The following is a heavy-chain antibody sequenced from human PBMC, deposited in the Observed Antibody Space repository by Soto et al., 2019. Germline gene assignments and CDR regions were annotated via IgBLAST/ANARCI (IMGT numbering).Heavy chain of an antibody. CDR1: GGTFSSYA. J-gene: IGHJ3*02. CDR3: ATWKNPLYYDSSGYPLGAFDI. Sequence: SVKVSCKASGGTFSSYAISWVRQAPGQGLEWMGGIIPIFGTANYAQKFQGRVTITADESTSTAYMELSSLRSEDTAVYYCATWKNPLYYDSSGYPLGAFDIWGQGTMVTVSS. V-gene: IGHV1-69*13. D-gene: IGHD3-22*01. CDR2: IIPIFGTA.